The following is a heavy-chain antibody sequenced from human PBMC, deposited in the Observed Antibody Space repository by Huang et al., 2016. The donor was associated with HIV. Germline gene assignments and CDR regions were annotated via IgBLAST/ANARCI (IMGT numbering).Heavy chain of an antibody. CDR1: GGTFSTYA. V-gene: IGHV1-69*01. J-gene: IGHJ6*02. D-gene: IGHD6-6*01. Sequence: QVQLVQSGAEVKMPGSSVKVSCKASGGTFSTYAISWVRQAPGQGLEWMGGIIPIFGTANYAQKFQGTVTITADEFTSTAYMELSSLRSEDTALYYCARGRTRSSLYDSYYGLDVWGQGTTVTVSS. CDR3: ARGRTRSSLYDSYYGLDV. CDR2: IIPIFGTA.